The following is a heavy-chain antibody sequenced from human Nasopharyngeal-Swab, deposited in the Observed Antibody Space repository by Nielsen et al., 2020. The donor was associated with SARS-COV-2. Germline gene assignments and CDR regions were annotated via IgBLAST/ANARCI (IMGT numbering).Heavy chain of an antibody. CDR3: TTGRPGIAVAGTDY. D-gene: IGHD6-19*01. V-gene: IGHV3-64*04. CDR2: INDYGDRI. Sequence: WIRQPPGKGLEYVSTINDYGDRINYADSVEGRFTISRDDSKNTLYLQMNSLKTEDTAVYYCTTGRPGIAVAGTDYWGQGTLVTVSS. J-gene: IGHJ4*02.